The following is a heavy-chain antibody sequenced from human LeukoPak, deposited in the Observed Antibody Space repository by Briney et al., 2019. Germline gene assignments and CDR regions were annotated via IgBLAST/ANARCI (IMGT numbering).Heavy chain of an antibody. J-gene: IGHJ5*01. CDR3: TTDRGRTELPLFAS. D-gene: IGHD1-26*01. Sequence: GGSLRLSCAASGFTFSSGWLGWVRQAPGKGLEWVGRIKSKTDGGTADYAAPVKVRFTISRDESKNTLYLQMNSLKTEDTAVCFCTTDRGRTELPLFASWGQGTLVTVSS. V-gene: IGHV3-15*01. CDR2: IKSKTDGGTA. CDR1: GFTFSSGW.